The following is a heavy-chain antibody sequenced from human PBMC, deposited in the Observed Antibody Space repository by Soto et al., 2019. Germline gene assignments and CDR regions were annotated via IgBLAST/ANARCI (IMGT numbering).Heavy chain of an antibody. J-gene: IGHJ6*02. D-gene: IGHD3-10*01. CDR3: VKTRHSMVRPEVGYGVDV. CDR1: GFNFSTYA. V-gene: IGHV3-23*01. Sequence: EVQLLESGGGLVQPGGSLRLSCAASGFNFSTYAMSWVRQAPGKGLEWVSGISGSAGSKYYADSVKGRSTISRDNSKNQLYLQMTCLRAEDTAVYYCVKTRHSMVRPEVGYGVDVWGQGTTVTVSS. CDR2: ISGSAGSK.